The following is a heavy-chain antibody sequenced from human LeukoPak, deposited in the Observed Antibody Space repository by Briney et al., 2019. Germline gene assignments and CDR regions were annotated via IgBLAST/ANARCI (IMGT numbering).Heavy chain of an antibody. D-gene: IGHD2-2*01. CDR3: ARGALVVQRSGWTTNWFDP. CDR1: GGTFSSYA. V-gene: IGHV1-69*13. CDR2: IIPIFGTA. J-gene: IGHJ5*02. Sequence: ASVKVSCKASGGTFSSYAISWVRQAPGQGLEWMGGIIPIFGTANYAQKFQGRVTITADESTSTAYMELSSLRSEDTGVYYCARGALVVQRSGWTTNWFDPWGQGTLVTVSS.